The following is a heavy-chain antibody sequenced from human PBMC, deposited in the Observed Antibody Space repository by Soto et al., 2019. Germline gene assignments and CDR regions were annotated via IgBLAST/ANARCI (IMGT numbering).Heavy chain of an antibody. V-gene: IGHV3-21*01. J-gene: IGHJ4*02. D-gene: IGHD3-22*01. CDR1: GFTFSSYS. CDR3: ARDTTTDSSGYYYSPNNFDY. Sequence: GGSLRLSCAASGFTFSSYSMNWVRQAPGKGLEWVSSISSSSSYIYYADSVEGRFTISRDNAKNSLYLQMNSLRAEDTAVYYCARDTTTDSSGYYYSPNNFDYWGQGTLVTVSS. CDR2: ISSSSSYI.